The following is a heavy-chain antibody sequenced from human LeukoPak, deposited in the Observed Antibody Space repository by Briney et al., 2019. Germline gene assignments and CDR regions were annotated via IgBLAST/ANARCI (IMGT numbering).Heavy chain of an antibody. CDR1: GFTFSSYS. D-gene: IGHD3-3*01. V-gene: IGHV3-48*01. Sequence: GGSLRLSCAASGFTFSSYSMSWVRQAPGKGLEWVSYISSSRSNIYYADSVKGRFTISRDNAKNSLYLQMNSLRAEDTAVYYCARDLASYDFWSGPSSPNWFDPWGQGTLVTVSS. CDR3: ARDLASYDFWSGPSSPNWFDP. J-gene: IGHJ5*02. CDR2: ISSSRSNI.